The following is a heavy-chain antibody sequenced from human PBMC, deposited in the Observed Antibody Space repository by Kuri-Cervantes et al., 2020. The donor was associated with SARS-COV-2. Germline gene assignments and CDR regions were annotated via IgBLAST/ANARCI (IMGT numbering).Heavy chain of an antibody. D-gene: IGHD2-21*01. J-gene: IGHJ3*02. CDR3: AEGMSYCGGDCYSDAFDI. CDR1: GGSISSSSYY. V-gene: IGHV4-39*01. CDR2: IYYSGST. Sequence: SETLSLTCTVSGGSISSSSYYWGRIRQPPGKGLEWIGSIYYSGSTYYNPSLKSRVTISVDTSKNQFSLKLSSVTAADTAVYYCAEGMSYCGGDCYSDAFDIWGQGTMVTVSS.